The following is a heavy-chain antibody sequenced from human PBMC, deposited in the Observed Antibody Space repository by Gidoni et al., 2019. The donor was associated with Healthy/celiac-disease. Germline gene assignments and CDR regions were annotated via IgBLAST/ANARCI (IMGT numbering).Heavy chain of an antibody. Sequence: EVQLLESGGGLVQPGGSLRLSCAASGFTFISYAMPWVRQAPGKGLEWVQSIRDSSVSTYYSDSVKGRFTISRDNSKNTLYLQMNSLRAEDTAVYYCAKVLAGTVGWGQGTLVTVSS. V-gene: IGHV3-23*01. CDR3: AKVLAGTVG. CDR2: IRDSSVST. CDR1: GFTFISYA. J-gene: IGHJ4*02. D-gene: IGHD1-1*01.